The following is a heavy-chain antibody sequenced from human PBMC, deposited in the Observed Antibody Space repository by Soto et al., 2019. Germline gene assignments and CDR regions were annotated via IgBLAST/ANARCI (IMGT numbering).Heavy chain of an antibody. Sequence: GASVKVSCKASGYTFTGYYMHWVRQAPGQGLEWMGWTNPNSGGTNYAQKFQGRVTMTRDTSISTAYMELSRLRSDDTAVYYCARPDSGWYRTTWFDPWGQGTLVTVSS. J-gene: IGHJ5*02. CDR3: ARPDSGWYRTTWFDP. V-gene: IGHV1-2*02. CDR1: GYTFTGYY. CDR2: TNPNSGGT. D-gene: IGHD6-19*01.